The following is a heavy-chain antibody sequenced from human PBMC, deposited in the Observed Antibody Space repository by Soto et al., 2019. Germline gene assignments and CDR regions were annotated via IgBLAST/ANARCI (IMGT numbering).Heavy chain of an antibody. D-gene: IGHD2-15*01. Sequence: PSETRSLTCTVSGASISTTNYYWGWVLQPPGKGLDWIGNIYYGVTTYYNPSLKSRVTISVDTSKNHFSLKVNSVTAADTAVYYCARFVVPVCRHTDLDVWGLGTLV. CDR3: ARFVVPVCRHTDLDV. V-gene: IGHV4-39*02. CDR2: IYYGVTT. CDR1: GASISTTNYY. J-gene: IGHJ4*02.